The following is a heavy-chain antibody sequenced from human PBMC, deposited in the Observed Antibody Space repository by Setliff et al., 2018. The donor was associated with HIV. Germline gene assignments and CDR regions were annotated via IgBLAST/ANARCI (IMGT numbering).Heavy chain of an antibody. CDR2: INPSTSDT. J-gene: IGHJ5*01. D-gene: IGHD3-3*01. CDR1: GYKFTSYW. CDR3: ARQPTDTSGYNNWFDS. Sequence: GESLKISCKDSGYKFTSYWVGWVRQMPGRGLEWMGFINPSTSDTRYSPSFEGQVTMSADKSINTAYLQWNSLKASDTAMYYCARQPTDTSGYNNWFDSWGQGTLVTVSS. V-gene: IGHV5-51*01.